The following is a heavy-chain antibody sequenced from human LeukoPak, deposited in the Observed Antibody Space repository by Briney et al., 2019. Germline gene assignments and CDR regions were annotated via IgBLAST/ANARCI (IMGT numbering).Heavy chain of an antibody. CDR3: ARVPCLSTTCSPINWFDP. Sequence: ASVKVSCKASGYTFTGYYIHWVRRAPGQGLEWMGWINPNNGGTNYPQNFQGRVTMTRDTSISTAYMELSGLRYDDTAVYYCARVPCLSTTCSPINWFDPWGQGTLVTVSS. CDR2: INPNNGGT. J-gene: IGHJ5*02. CDR1: GYTFTGYY. D-gene: IGHD2-2*01. V-gene: IGHV1-2*02.